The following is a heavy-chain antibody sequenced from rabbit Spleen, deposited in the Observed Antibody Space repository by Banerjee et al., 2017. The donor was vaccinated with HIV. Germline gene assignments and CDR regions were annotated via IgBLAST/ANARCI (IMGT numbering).Heavy chain of an antibody. Sequence: QEQLVEYGGGLVQPEGSLTLTCTVSGFDFSINYVMRWVRQAPGKGLEWIASIYPTNGVSYYANWAKGRFTISKTSSTTVTLQMTSLTAADTATYFCASDIYGHGGFSLWGPGTLVTVS. CDR3: ASDIYGHGGFSL. CDR1: GFDFSINYV. CDR2: IYPTNGVS. V-gene: IGHV1S45*01. D-gene: IGHD6-1*01. J-gene: IGHJ4*01.